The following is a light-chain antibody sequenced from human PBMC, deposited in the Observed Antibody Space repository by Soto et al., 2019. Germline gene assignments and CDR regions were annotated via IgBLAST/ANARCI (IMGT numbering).Light chain of an antibody. J-gene: IGKJ1*01. V-gene: IGKV3-20*01. Sequence: ETVLTQSPGTLSLSPGERATLSCRASQDIRSNYLAWYRQTPGQAPRLLIYGASKRASGIADRFSGSGSGTDVTPFISRLEPEDFALYYCQQYDSSPWTFGQGTKVEIK. CDR2: GAS. CDR1: QDIRSNY. CDR3: QQYDSSPWT.